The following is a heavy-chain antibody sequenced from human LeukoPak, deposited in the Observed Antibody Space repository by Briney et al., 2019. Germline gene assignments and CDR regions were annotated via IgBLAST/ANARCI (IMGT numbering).Heavy chain of an antibody. CDR1: GGSISSSSYY. CDR3: ARRYYYYYYMDV. V-gene: IGHV4-39*07. Sequence: SETLSLTCTVSGGSISSSSYYWGWIRQPPGKGLEWIGTIYYSGSTYYNPSLKSRVTISVDTSKNQFSLKLSSVTPADTAVYYCARRYYYYYYMDVWGKGTTVTVSS. J-gene: IGHJ6*03. CDR2: IYYSGST.